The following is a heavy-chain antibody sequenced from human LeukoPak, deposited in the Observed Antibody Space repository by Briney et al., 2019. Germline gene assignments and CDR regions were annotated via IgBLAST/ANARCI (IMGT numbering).Heavy chain of an antibody. V-gene: IGHV4-34*01. D-gene: IGHD2-15*01. CDR3: ARSGVAALRN. J-gene: IGHJ4*02. Sequence: SETLSLTCAVYGGSFSGYYWSWIRQPPGEGLEWIGEINHSGSTNYNPSLKSRVTISVDTSKNQFSLKLSSVTAADTAVYYCARSGVAALRNWGRGTLVTVSS. CDR2: INHSGST. CDR1: GGSFSGYY.